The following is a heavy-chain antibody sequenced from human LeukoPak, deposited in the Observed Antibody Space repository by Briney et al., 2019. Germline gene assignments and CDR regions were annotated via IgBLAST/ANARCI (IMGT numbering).Heavy chain of an antibody. CDR2: IWYDGSNK. CDR3: ARGRLGGAGPFDC. J-gene: IGHJ4*02. CDR1: GFTFSSYG. Sequence: PGGSLRLSCAASGFTFSSYGMHWVRQAPGKGLEWVAVIWYDGSNKYYADSVKGRFTISRDNSKNTLYLQMNSLRVEDPAVYYCARGRLGGAGPFDCWGQGTLVTVSS. D-gene: IGHD3-16*01. V-gene: IGHV3-33*01.